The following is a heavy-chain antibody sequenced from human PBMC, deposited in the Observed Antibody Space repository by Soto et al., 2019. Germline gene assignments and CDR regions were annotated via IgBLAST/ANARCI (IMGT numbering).Heavy chain of an antibody. J-gene: IGHJ6*02. CDR2: IYQGGSA. Sequence: SEALSLTWAVSGCYITIVCYAWSWIRQSPGQALEWIGYIYQGGSAFYNPSLKPRVTIFLDRSKNQFSLNLTSVTAADTAVYYCARSCYGVDLWGQGTPVTVSS. V-gene: IGHV4-30-2*06. CDR3: ARSCYGVDL. CDR1: GCYITIVCYA.